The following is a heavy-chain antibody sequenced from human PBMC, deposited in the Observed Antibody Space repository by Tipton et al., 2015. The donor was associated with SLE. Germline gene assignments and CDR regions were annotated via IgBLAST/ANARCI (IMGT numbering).Heavy chain of an antibody. CDR2: INGDGSST. D-gene: IGHD4-17*01. CDR3: ANTVTTPSDLAY. J-gene: IGHJ4*02. Sequence: SLRLSCAASGFTFSSYWMHWVRQAPGKGLVWVSRINGDGSSTSYADSVKGRFIISRDNAKNTLYLQMNSLRAEDTAVYYCANTVTTPSDLAYWGQGTLVTVSS. V-gene: IGHV3-74*01. CDR1: GFTFSSYW.